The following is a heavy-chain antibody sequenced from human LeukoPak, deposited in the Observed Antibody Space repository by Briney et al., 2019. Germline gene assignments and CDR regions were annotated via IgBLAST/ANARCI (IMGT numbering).Heavy chain of an antibody. CDR3: ARQIASAGTAGFDF. J-gene: IGHJ4*02. CDR1: GGSINDYY. D-gene: IGHD6-13*01. V-gene: IGHV4-4*07. Sequence: KPSETLSLTCSVSGGSINDYYWSWIRQSPGKGLEWIGRIYSTGSTNYNPSLKNRVTMSVDTSKNQFSLRLRSVTAADTAVYYCARQIASAGTAGFDFWGQGALVTVSS. CDR2: IYSTGST.